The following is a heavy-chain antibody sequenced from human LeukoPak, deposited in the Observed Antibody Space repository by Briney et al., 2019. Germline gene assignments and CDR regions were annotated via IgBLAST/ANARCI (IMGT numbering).Heavy chain of an antibody. J-gene: IGHJ4*02. V-gene: IGHV4-34*01. Sequence: SETLSLTCAVYGGSFSGYYWSWIRQPPGKGLEWIGEINHSGSTNYNPSLKSRVTISVDTSKNQFSLKLSSVTAVDTAVYYCARGYPSGSYYPFDYWGQGTLVTVSS. CDR2: INHSGST. CDR1: GGSFSGYY. D-gene: IGHD1-26*01. CDR3: ARGYPSGSYYPFDY.